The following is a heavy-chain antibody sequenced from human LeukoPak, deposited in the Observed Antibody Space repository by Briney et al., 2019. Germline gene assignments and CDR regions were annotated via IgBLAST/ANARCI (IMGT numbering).Heavy chain of an antibody. CDR1: GGSNSSGSYY. CDR3: ARGDGVVSSFDY. D-gene: IGHD3-3*01. V-gene: IGHV4-61*02. J-gene: IGHJ4*02. CDR2: IYTSGST. Sequence: SETLSLTCTVSGGSNSSGSYYWSWIRQPAGKGLEWIGRIYTSGSTNYNPSLKSRVTISVDTSKNQFSLKLSSVTAADTAVYYCARGDGVVSSFDYWGQGTLVTVSS.